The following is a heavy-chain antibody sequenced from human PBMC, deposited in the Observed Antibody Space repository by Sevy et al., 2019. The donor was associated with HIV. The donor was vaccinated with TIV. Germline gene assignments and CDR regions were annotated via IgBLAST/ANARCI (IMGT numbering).Heavy chain of an antibody. CDR1: GFTFSGAW. Sequence: GGSLRLSCAASGFTFSGAWMSWVRRVPGKGLEWLGRLKSETDGGATDYAAPVKGRFTISRDDSKQTVYLQVNSLQVEDTAVYYCTTDLGVYASKWDQGTLVTVSS. CDR2: LKSETDGGAT. D-gene: IGHD3-3*01. V-gene: IGHV3-15*01. CDR3: TTDLGVYASK. J-gene: IGHJ4*02.